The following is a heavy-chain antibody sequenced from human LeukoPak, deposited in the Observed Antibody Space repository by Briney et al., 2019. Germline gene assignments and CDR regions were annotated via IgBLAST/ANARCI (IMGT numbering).Heavy chain of an antibody. CDR1: GASISPYY. CDR3: ARHGRTYYDSSGFYLEEDWFDP. J-gene: IGHJ5*02. D-gene: IGHD3-22*01. V-gene: IGHV4-59*08. Sequence: SETLSLTCTVSGASISPYYWSWMRQPPGEGLEWIGYIYYSGSTNYSPSLKTRVTISVDTSRNQFSLKLNSVTAADTAVYYCARHGRTYYDSSGFYLEEDWFDPWGQGTLVTASS. CDR2: IYYSGST.